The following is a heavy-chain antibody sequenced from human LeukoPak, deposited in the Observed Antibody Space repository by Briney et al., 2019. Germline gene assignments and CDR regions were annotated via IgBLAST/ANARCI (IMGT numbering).Heavy chain of an antibody. CDR2: IIPNGGGT. D-gene: IGHD5-24*01. CDR1: GYTFIGYY. Sequence: ASVKVSCKASGYTFIGYYMHWVRQAPGQGLEWMGWIIPNGGGTNYAQKFQGRVTMTRDTSISTAYMELSRLRSDDTAVYYCARDAWWAGYNYSPFDYWGQGTLVTVSS. CDR3: ARDAWWAGYNYSPFDY. V-gene: IGHV1-2*02. J-gene: IGHJ4*02.